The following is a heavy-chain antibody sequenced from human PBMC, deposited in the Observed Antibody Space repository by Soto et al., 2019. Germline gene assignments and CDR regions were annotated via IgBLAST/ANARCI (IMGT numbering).Heavy chain of an antibody. D-gene: IGHD3-3*01. J-gene: IGHJ4*02. CDR1: GYTFTSYD. Sequence: GASVKVSCKASGYTFTSYDINWGRQATGQGLEWMGWMNPNSGNTGYAQKFQGRVTMTRNTSISTAYMELSSLGSEDTAVYYCARAMKERTHVLRFLEWLLSEYFDYWGQGTLVTVSS. CDR3: ARAMKERTHVLRFLEWLLSEYFDY. V-gene: IGHV1-8*01. CDR2: MNPNSGNT.